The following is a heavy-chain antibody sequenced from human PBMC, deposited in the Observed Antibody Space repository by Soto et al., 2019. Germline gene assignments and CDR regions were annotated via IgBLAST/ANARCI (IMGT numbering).Heavy chain of an antibody. D-gene: IGHD6-19*01. V-gene: IGHV3-21*01. CDR2: ISSSSSYI. Sequence: EVQLVESGGGLVKPGGSLRLSCAASGFTFSSYSMNWVRQAPGKGLEWVSSISSSSSYIYYADSVKGRFTISRDNAKNSLYLQRNSLRAEDTAVYYCARVTYSSGQSWFDPWGQGTLVTGSS. CDR1: GFTFSSYS. J-gene: IGHJ5*02. CDR3: ARVTYSSGQSWFDP.